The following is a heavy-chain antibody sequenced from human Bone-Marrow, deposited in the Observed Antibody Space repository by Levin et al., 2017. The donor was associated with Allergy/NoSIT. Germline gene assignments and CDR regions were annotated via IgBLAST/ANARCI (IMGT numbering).Heavy chain of an antibody. J-gene: IGHJ4*02. CDR3: GTDVGIAVADRNY. CDR1: GFTFNLYW. D-gene: IGHD6-19*01. CDR2: IEKDGNEM. V-gene: IGHV3-7*01. Sequence: PWASVKVSCAASGFTFNLYWMNWIRQAPGKGLEWVANIEKDGNEMHYVDSVEGRFTISRDNAKNVLYLEMSSLRVEDTALYYCGTDVGIAVADRNYWGQGVLVTVSS.